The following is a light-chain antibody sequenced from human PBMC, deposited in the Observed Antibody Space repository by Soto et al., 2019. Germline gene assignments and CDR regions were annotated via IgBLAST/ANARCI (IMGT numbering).Light chain of an antibody. J-gene: IGKJ1*01. CDR2: DAS. V-gene: IGKV1-5*01. CDR1: QSISSW. CDR3: QQYNSYPWT. Sequence: DIQMTQSPSTLSASVGDRVTITCRASQSISSWLAWYQQKPGKVPKLPIYDASSLESGVPSRFSGSGSGTEFTLTISSLQPDDFATYYCQQYNSYPWTFGQGTKVEIK.